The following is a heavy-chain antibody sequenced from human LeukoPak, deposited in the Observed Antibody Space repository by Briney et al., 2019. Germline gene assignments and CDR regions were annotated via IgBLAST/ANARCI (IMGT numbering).Heavy chain of an antibody. CDR3: ARDNGYGDIDY. D-gene: IGHD4-17*01. V-gene: IGHV4-38-2*02. Sequence: SETLSLTCTVSGGSISSGYYWGWIRQPPGKGLEWIGSIYHSGSTYYNPSLKSRVTISVDTSKNQFSLEVSSVTAADTAVYYCARDNGYGDIDYWGQGTLVTVSS. CDR1: GGSISSGYY. J-gene: IGHJ4*02. CDR2: IYHSGST.